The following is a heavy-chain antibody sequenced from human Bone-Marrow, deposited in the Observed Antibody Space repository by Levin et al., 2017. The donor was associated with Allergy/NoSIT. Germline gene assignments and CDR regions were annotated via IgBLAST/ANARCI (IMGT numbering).Heavy chain of an antibody. J-gene: IGHJ4*02. D-gene: IGHD3-22*01. CDR3: AREDYYDGTGQADY. V-gene: IGHV1-8*01. CDR1: GYTFINYD. Sequence: AASVMVSCKASGYTFINYDINWVRQATGQGLEWVGWMNPKTGNTGYAQRFQGRVTMTRDTAINTAYMELSSLRSDDTAVYYCAREDYYDGTGQADYWGQGTLVTVSS. CDR2: MNPKTGNT.